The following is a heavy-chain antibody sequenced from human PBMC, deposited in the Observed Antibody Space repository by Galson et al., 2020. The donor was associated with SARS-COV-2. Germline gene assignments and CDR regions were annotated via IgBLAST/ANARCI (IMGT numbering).Heavy chain of an antibody. Sequence: GGSLRLSCAASRFTVSSNYMSWVRQAPGKGLEWVSVIYSGGSTYYADSVKGRFTISRDNSKNTLYLQMNSLRAEDTAVYYCASLYYYDSSGYYSTAAFDIWGQGTMVTVSS. CDR3: ASLYYYDSSGYYSTAAFDI. CDR1: RFTVSSNY. D-gene: IGHD3-22*01. J-gene: IGHJ3*02. CDR2: IYSGGST. V-gene: IGHV3-53*01.